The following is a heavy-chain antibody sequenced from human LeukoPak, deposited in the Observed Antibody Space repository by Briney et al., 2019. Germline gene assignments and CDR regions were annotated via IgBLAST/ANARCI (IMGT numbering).Heavy chain of an antibody. CDR3: ARGPSRGYSSSWYWNY. V-gene: IGHV1-2*04. D-gene: IGHD6-13*01. CDR1: GYTFTGYY. Sequence: ASVKVSCKASGYTFTGYYMHWVRQAPGQGLEWMGWINPNSGGTNYAQKFQGWFTMTRETSISTAYMELSRLRSDDTAVYYCARGPSRGYSSSWYWNYWGQGTLVTVSS. CDR2: INPNSGGT. J-gene: IGHJ4*02.